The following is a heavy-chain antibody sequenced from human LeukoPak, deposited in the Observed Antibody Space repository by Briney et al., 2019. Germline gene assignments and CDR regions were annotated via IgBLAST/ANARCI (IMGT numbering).Heavy chain of an antibody. CDR1: GGSVSSSSYY. CDR3: ARHRGGSSPSVFDS. V-gene: IGHV4-39*01. CDR2: VYYSGST. Sequence: SETLSLTCTVCGGSVSSSSYYWGWIRQPPGKGLEWIGSVYYSGSTYNPSLKSRVTISVDTSKNQFSLKMSSVTAADTTLFYCARHRGGSSPSVFDSWGQGTLVTVSS. D-gene: IGHD2-15*01. J-gene: IGHJ4*02.